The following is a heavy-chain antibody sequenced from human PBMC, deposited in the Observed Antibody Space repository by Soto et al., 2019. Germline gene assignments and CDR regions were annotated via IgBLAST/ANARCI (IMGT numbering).Heavy chain of an antibody. Sequence: QVQLVQSGPEVKKPGASVKVPCKTSGYTFTTYGISWVRQAPGQGLEWMGWISPYNGNTHYAQKFQGRVTMTTDTSTTTAYMELRTLRSDDRAVYFCARALSVAQYYYYMDVWGNGTTVTVSS. CDR1: GYTFTTYG. J-gene: IGHJ6*03. V-gene: IGHV1-18*01. CDR2: ISPYNGNT. D-gene: IGHD6-19*01. CDR3: ARALSVAQYYYYMDV.